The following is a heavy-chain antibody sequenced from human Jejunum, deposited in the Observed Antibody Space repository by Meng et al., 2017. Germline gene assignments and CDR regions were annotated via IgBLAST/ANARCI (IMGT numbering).Heavy chain of an antibody. Sequence: GESLKISCAASGFTFSGSAMHWVRQASGKGLEWLGRIRSKPNNYATAYAASVNGRFTISRDDATNTAYLQMNSLKTDDTAVYYCTRIQETDKTSTDYWGQGTLVTVSS. CDR2: IRSKPNNYAT. D-gene: IGHD5-18*01. V-gene: IGHV3-73*01. J-gene: IGHJ4*02. CDR1: GFTFSGSA. CDR3: TRIQETDKTSTDY.